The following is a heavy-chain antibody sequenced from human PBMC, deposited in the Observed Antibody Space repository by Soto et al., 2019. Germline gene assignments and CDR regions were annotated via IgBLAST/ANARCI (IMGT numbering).Heavy chain of an antibody. CDR3: ARDHPEEDWFDP. V-gene: IGHV3-33*01. CDR1: VFTFSSYG. J-gene: IGHJ5*02. Sequence: QVQLVESGGGVVQPGRSLRLSCAASVFTFSSYGMHWVRQAPGKGLEWVAVIWYDGSNKYYADSVKGRFTISRDNSKNTLYLQMNSLRAEDTAVYYCARDHPEEDWFDPWGQGTLVTVSS. CDR2: IWYDGSNK.